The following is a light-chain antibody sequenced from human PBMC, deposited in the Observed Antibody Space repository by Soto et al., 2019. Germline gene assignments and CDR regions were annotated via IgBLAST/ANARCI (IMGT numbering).Light chain of an antibody. CDR1: SSDVGGYNY. Sequence: QSALTQPPSAAGSPGQSVTISCTGTSSDVGGYNYVSWYQQHPGKAPKLVIFEVTKRPSGVPDRFSGSKSGNTASLTVSGLQAEDEADYYCTSYAGSNTPDVFGTGTKVTVL. V-gene: IGLV2-8*01. CDR3: TSYAGSNTPDV. CDR2: EVT. J-gene: IGLJ1*01.